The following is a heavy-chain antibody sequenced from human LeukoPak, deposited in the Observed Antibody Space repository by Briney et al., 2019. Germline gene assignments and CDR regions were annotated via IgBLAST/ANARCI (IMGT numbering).Heavy chain of an antibody. CDR3: AREARYYDILTGYHNYSGVDV. CDR2: IYGTGTT. J-gene: IGHJ6*02. CDR1: GFTVSKDY. Sequence: GGSLRLYCAGSGFTVSKDYMTWVRQAPGKGLECVSAIYGTGTTYYADSVRGRFTISRDSSSNTLHLQMNSLRAEDTAVYYCAREARYYDILTGYHNYSGVDVWGHGTTVIVSS. D-gene: IGHD3-9*01. V-gene: IGHV3-66*01.